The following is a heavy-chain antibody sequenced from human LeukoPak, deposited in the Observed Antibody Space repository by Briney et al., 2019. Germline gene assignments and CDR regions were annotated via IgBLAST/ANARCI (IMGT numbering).Heavy chain of an antibody. CDR1: GGSFSGYY. V-gene: IGHV4-34*01. Sequence: PSETLSLTCAVYGGSFSGYYWSLIRQPPGKGLEWIGEINHSGSTNYNPSLKSRVTISVDTSKNQFSLKLSSVTAADTAVYYCARYTMTYRAAAGFDYWGQGTLVTVSS. J-gene: IGHJ4*02. CDR3: ARYTMTYRAAAGFDY. D-gene: IGHD6-13*01. CDR2: INHSGST.